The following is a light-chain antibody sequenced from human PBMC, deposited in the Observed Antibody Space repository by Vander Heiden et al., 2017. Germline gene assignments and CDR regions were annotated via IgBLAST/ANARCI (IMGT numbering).Light chain of an antibody. Sequence: QSVLTQPPSVSGAPGQRVTIFCTGSSSTIGAGSVVLWSQQLPGTARKLHIYGNSNRPSGDPDRCSGSKSGTSASLAITGLQAEDEADYYCQSYDSSRSGSVVFGGGTKLTVL. V-gene: IGLV1-40*01. J-gene: IGLJ2*01. CDR1: SSTIGAGSV. CDR2: GNS. CDR3: QSYDSSRSGSVV.